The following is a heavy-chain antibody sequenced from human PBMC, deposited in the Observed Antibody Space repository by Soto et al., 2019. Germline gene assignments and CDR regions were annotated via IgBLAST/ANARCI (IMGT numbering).Heavy chain of an antibody. Sequence: SETXSLXXAVYGGSFSXYYXXWXXQPPGKGLEWIGEINHSGSTNYNPSLKSRVTISVDTSKNQFSLKLSSVTAADTAVYYCASSHKGNRVRDAFDIWGQGTMVTVSS. J-gene: IGHJ3*02. D-gene: IGHD4-4*01. CDR2: INHSGST. CDR3: ASSHKGNRVRDAFDI. V-gene: IGHV4-34*01. CDR1: GGSFSXYY.